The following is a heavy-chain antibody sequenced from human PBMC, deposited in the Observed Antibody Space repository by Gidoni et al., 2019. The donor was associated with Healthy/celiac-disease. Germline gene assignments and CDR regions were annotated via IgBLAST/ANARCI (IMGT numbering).Heavy chain of an antibody. Sequence: QLQLQESGPGLVKPSETLSLTCTVSGGSISSSSYYWGWIRQPPGKGLEWIGSIYYSGSTYYNPSLKSRVTISVDTSKNQFSLKLSSVTAADTAVYYCARQGTYYYDSSGFYFQHWGQGTLVTVSS. CDR1: GGSISSSSYY. V-gene: IGHV4-39*01. CDR2: IYYSGST. CDR3: ARQGTYYYDSSGFYFQH. D-gene: IGHD3-22*01. J-gene: IGHJ1*01.